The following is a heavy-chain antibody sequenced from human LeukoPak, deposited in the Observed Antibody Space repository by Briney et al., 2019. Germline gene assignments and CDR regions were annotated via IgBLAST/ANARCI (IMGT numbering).Heavy chain of an antibody. CDR1: GYSISSGSY. CDR2: IHHSGVT. CDR3: ARYTANTAGYSFDF. D-gene: IGHD3-22*01. Sequence: SETLSLTCTVSGYSISSGSYWSWIRQPPGKGLEWIATIHHSGVTYYNPSLKSRVTMSVDTSKNQFSLKLGSVTAASTAVYYCARYTANTAGYSFDFWGQGALVTVSS. V-gene: IGHV4-38-2*02. J-gene: IGHJ4*02.